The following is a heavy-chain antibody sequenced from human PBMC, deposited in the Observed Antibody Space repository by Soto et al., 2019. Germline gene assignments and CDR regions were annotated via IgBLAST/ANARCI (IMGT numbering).Heavy chain of an antibody. J-gene: IGHJ4*02. CDR1: GYTFTSYG. Sequence: ASVKVSCKASGYTFTSYGISWVRQAPGQGLEWMGWISDYNGNTNYAQKLQGRITMTTDTSMITAYIELMRLRYDDTAVYYYAVGYGSCGSCTSGSCFDYWGQGTLVTVSS. V-gene: IGHV1-18*01. CDR2: ISDYNGNT. CDR3: AVGYGSCGSCTSGSCFDY. D-gene: IGHD2-15*01.